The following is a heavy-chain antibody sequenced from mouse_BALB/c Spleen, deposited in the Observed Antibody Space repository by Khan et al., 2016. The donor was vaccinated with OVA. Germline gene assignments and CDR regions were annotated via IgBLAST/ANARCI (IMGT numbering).Heavy chain of an antibody. CDR1: GYSITSDYA. J-gene: IGHJ4*01. Sequence: EVELVESGPGLVKPSQSLSLTCTVTGYSITSDYAWNWIRQFPGNKLEWMGYISYSGSTNYNPAPKSRISITRDTSKNQFFLQLNSVTTEDTATYYCARDGSRYNYAIDYWGQGTSVTVSS. D-gene: IGHD2-3*01. V-gene: IGHV3-2*02. CDR3: ARDGSRYNYAIDY. CDR2: ISYSGST.